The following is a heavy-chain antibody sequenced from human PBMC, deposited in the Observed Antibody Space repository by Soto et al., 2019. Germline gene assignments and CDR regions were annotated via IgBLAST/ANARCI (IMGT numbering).Heavy chain of an antibody. Sequence: GGSLRLSCAASGFTFSSYGMHWVRQAPGKGLEWVAVISYDGSNKYYADSVKGRFTISRDNSKNTLYLQMNSLRAEDTAVYYCAKDRELTRGMDVWGQGTTVTVS. J-gene: IGHJ6*02. D-gene: IGHD1-26*01. V-gene: IGHV3-30*18. CDR1: GFTFSSYG. CDR3: AKDRELTRGMDV. CDR2: ISYDGSNK.